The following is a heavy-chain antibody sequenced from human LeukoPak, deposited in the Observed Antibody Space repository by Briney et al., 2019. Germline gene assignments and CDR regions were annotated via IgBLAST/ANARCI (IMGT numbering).Heavy chain of an antibody. CDR3: ARGDTMIVVDPFYFDY. CDR1: GYTFTSYD. V-gene: IGHV1-18*01. CDR2: ISAYNGNT. D-gene: IGHD3-22*01. Sequence: ASVKVSCKASGYTFTSYDISWVRQAPGQGLEWMGWISAYNGNTNYAQKLQGRVTMTTDTSTSTAYMELSSLRSEDTAVYYCARGDTMIVVDPFYFDYWGQGTLVTVSS. J-gene: IGHJ4*02.